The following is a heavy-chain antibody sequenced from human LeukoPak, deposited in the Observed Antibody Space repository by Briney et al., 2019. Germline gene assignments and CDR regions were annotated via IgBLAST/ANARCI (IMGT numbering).Heavy chain of an antibody. CDR3: AKDRVGASDY. V-gene: IGHV3-21*04. J-gene: IGHJ4*02. CDR1: GFTFSSYS. D-gene: IGHD1-26*01. Sequence: GGSLRLSCAASGFTFSSYSMNWVRQAPGKGLEWVSSISSSSSYIYYADSVKGRFTISRDNSKNTLYLQMNSLRAEDTAVYYCAKDRVGASDYWGQGTLATVSS. CDR2: ISSSSSYI.